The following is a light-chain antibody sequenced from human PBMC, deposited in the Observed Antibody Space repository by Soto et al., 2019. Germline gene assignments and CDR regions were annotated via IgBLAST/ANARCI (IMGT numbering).Light chain of an antibody. CDR2: DAS. Sequence: EIVLTQSPDTLSLSPGERATLSCRASQSVRNNYLAWYQRKPGQAPRFLIYDASSRATGIPDRFSGSGSGTDFTLTISRLEPEDFAVYYCQQYGSTPLTFGGGTKVDIE. CDR1: QSVRNNY. J-gene: IGKJ4*01. V-gene: IGKV3-20*01. CDR3: QQYGSTPLT.